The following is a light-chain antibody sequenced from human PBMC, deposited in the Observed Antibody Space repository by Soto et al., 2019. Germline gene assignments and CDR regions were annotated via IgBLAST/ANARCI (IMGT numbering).Light chain of an antibody. CDR3: SASAVSNNLVV. CDR2: EVS. Sequence: QSALTQPPSASGSPGQSVTISCTGTSSDVGGYNYVSWYQQHPGKAPKLMIYEVSKRPSGVPDRFSGSKSGNTASLTVSGRQAEDEADYYCSASAVSNNLVVFGTGTKLTVL. V-gene: IGLV2-8*01. CDR1: SSDVGGYNY. J-gene: IGLJ1*01.